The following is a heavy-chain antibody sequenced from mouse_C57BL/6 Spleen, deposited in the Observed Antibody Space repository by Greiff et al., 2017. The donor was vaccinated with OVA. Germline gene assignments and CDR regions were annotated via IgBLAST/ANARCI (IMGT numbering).Heavy chain of an antibody. V-gene: IGHV5-4*03. CDR2: ISDGGSYT. Sequence: EVKLVESGGGLVKPGGSLKLSCAASGFTFSSYAMSWVRQTPEKRLEWVATISDGGSYTYYPDNVKGRFTISRDNAKNNLYLQMSHLKSEDTAMYDCARGISYYGSSSYAMDYWGQGTSVTVSS. CDR1: GFTFSSYA. D-gene: IGHD1-1*01. J-gene: IGHJ4*01. CDR3: ARGISYYGSSSYAMDY.